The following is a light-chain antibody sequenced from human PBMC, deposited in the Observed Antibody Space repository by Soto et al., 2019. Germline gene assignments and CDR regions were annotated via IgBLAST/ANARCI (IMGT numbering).Light chain of an antibody. CDR1: QSVSSD. CDR2: GAS. Sequence: VVTQSPATLSVFPGETATLSCGASQSVSSDLAWYQQRPGQAPRLLIYGASTRATGIPARFRGSGSGTEIRLTISSLQSEDFATYYCQQYNTWHPKMAFGRGTKVEIK. J-gene: IGKJ1*01. CDR3: QQYNTWHPKMA. V-gene: IGKV3-15*01.